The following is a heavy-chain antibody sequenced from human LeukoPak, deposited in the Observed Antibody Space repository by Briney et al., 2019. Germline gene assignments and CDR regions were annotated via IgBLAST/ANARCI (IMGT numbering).Heavy chain of an antibody. CDR3: TRGQQLGYYYGMDV. V-gene: IGHV3-21*01. Sequence: GGSLRLSCAASGFTFSTSTMNWVRQAPGKGLEWVSSIGSTSNYMYYADSVEGRFTISRDNAKNSLYLQMNSLRAEDTAVYYCTRGQQLGYYYGMDVWGQGTTVTVSS. CDR1: GFTFSTST. CDR2: IGSTSNYM. D-gene: IGHD6-13*01. J-gene: IGHJ6*02.